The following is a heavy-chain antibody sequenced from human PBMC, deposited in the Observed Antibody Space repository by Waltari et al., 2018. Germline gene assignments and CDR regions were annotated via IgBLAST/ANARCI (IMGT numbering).Heavy chain of an antibody. CDR2: IYYSWTT. Sequence: QVQLQESGPGLVKPSETLSLTCAVSGYSITSGYYWGWIRQPPGKGREWIGSIYYSWTTYYNPSLKIRVTISVDTSKNQLSLELSSVTAADTAVYYCARVNYYDSSGYKGAFDYWGQGTLVTVSS. J-gene: IGHJ4*02. CDR1: GYSITSGYY. D-gene: IGHD3-22*01. CDR3: ARVNYYDSSGYKGAFDY. V-gene: IGHV4-38-2*01.